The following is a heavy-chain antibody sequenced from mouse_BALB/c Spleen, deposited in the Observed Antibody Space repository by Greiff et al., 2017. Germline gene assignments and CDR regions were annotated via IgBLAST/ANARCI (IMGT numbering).Heavy chain of an antibody. CDR2: ISSGSSTI. V-gene: IGHV5-17*02. CDR3: AREGDYGSSYAYYFDY. D-gene: IGHD1-1*01. Sequence: EVKVVESGGGLVQPGGSRKLSCAASGFTFSSFGMHWVRQAPEKGLEWVAYISSGSSTIYYADTVKGRFTISRDNPKNTLFLQMTSLRSEDTAMYYCAREGDYGSSYAYYFDYWGQGTTLTVSS. J-gene: IGHJ2*01. CDR1: GFTFSSFG.